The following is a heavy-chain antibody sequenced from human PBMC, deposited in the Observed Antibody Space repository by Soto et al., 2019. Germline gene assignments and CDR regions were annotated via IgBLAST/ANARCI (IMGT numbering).Heavy chain of an antibody. D-gene: IGHD3-16*02. V-gene: IGHV3-48*03. CDR3: ARGNSPVNVY. J-gene: IGHJ4*02. Sequence: EVQLVESGGGLVQPGGSLRLSCAASGFTFSSYEMNWVRQAPGKGLEWVSYITTSGSTIYYADSAKGRFTISRDNAKNLLYLQMNSLRAEDTAVYYCARGNSPVNVYWGQGTLVTVSS. CDR1: GFTFSSYE. CDR2: ITTSGSTI.